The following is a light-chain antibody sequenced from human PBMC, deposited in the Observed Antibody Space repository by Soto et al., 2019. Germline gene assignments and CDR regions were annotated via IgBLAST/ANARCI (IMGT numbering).Light chain of an antibody. CDR2: GAT. Sequence: EIVLTQSPGTLSMSPGEGATLSCRASQTVGRDYLAWYQQKRPGQAPRLLVHGATSRATGIPDRFSGSGSGTDFSLTISRLEPEDFAVYFCHQYAYSPLTFGGGTKVDIK. CDR3: HQYAYSPLT. V-gene: IGKV3-20*01. J-gene: IGKJ4*01. CDR1: QTVGRDY.